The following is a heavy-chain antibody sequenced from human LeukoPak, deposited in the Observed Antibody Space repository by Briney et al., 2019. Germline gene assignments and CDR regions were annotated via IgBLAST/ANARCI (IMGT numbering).Heavy chain of an antibody. V-gene: IGHV3-7*03. J-gene: IGHJ4*02. Sequence: GGSLRLSCAVSGFTFSGFWMSWSRQAPGKGLEWVASINSDGSEGYYADVVKGRFTISRDNAKNSLYLQINSLRAEDTAVYYCAKGGLTTPLHYWGQGTLVTVSS. CDR3: AKGGLTTPLHY. D-gene: IGHD1-14*01. CDR1: GFTFSGFW. CDR2: INSDGSEG.